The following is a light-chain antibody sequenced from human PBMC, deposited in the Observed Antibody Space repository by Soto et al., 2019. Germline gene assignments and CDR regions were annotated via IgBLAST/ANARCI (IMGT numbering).Light chain of an antibody. CDR1: QSVSNSY. V-gene: IGKV3-20*01. CDR3: QQYATSPLT. J-gene: IGKJ4*01. CDR2: GAS. Sequence: EVVLTQSPGTLSLSPGERATLSCRASQSVSNSYLAWYQQRPGQAPRLFMYGASTRAAGIPDRFSGSGSGTDFTLSIRRLEPDDFAVYYCQQYATSPLTFGGGTKVDIK.